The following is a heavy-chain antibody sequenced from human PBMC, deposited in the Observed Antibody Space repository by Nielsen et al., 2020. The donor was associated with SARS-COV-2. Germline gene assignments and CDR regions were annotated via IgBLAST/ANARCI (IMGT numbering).Heavy chain of an antibody. Sequence: GESLKISRGGSGFIFRCLWMSWVRQAPGKGLEWVANIKQDGSEKYYVVPVKGRFPISRDNAKNSLYLQMNSLRAEDTAVYYCARDGQTRYYYDSSGYYVDDWGQGTLVTVSS. D-gene: IGHD3-22*01. CDR1: GFIFRCLW. V-gene: IGHV3-7*01. J-gene: IGHJ4*02. CDR2: IKQDGSEK. CDR3: ARDGQTRYYYDSSGYYVDD.